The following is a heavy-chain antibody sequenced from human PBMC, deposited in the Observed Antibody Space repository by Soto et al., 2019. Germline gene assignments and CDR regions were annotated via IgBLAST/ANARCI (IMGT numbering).Heavy chain of an antibody. CDR1: GGSIRSGGYY. V-gene: IGHV4-31*03. D-gene: IGHD3-22*01. J-gene: IGHJ1*01. CDR2: IYYSGNT. Sequence: PSETLSLTCTVSGGSIRSGGYYWSWIRQPPGKGLEWIGYIYYSGNTYYNPSLKSRLTISVDTSKNQFSLRLSSVTAADTAVYYCATNGDYYDSSGHKYVPYWGKGPLVTVS. CDR3: ATNGDYYDSSGHKYVPY.